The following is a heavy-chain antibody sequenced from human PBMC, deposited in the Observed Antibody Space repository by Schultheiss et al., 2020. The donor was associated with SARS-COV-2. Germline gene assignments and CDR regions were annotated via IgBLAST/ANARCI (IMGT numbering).Heavy chain of an antibody. CDR2: ISGSGGST. CDR1: GFTFSSYA. Sequence: GGSLRLSCAASGFTFSSYAMSWVRQAPGKGLEWVSAISGSGGSTYYADSVKGRFTISRDNSKNTLYLQMNSLRAEDTAVYYCAKSDWGVGSGSWRQFGGYYYYYYMDVWGKGTTVTVSS. V-gene: IGHV3-23*01. D-gene: IGHD3-10*01. CDR3: AKSDWGVGSGSWRQFGGYYYYYYMDV. J-gene: IGHJ6*03.